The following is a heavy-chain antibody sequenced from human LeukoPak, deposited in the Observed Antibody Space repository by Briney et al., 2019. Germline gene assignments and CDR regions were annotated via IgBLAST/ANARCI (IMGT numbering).Heavy chain of an antibody. J-gene: IGHJ4*02. CDR1: GYTFTGYY. Sequence: GASVKVSCKASGYTFTGYYMHWVRQAPGQGLEWMGWINPNSGGTNYAQKFQGRVTMTRDTSISTAYMELSRLRSDDTAVYYCARVGEEGYCSSTSCLTLVYFDYWGQGTLVTVSS. CDR2: INPNSGGT. V-gene: IGHV1-2*02. CDR3: ARVGEEGYCSSTSCLTLVYFDY. D-gene: IGHD2-2*01.